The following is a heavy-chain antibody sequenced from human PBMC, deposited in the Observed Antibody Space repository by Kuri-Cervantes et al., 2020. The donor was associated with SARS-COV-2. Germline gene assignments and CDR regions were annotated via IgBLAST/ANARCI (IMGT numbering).Heavy chain of an antibody. D-gene: IGHD3-3*01. CDR1: GYIFTDYV. Sequence: ASVKVSCKTSGYIFTDYVIHWVRQAPGQTFEWMGWINTGNGNTKYSQKFQGRVTITRDTSASTAYMELRSLRSDDTAVYYCARDRKVRILGSGYPYYYYYGMDVWGQGTTVTVSS. CDR3: ARDRKVRILGSGYPYYYYYGMDV. V-gene: IGHV1-3*04. J-gene: IGHJ6*02. CDR2: INTGNGNT.